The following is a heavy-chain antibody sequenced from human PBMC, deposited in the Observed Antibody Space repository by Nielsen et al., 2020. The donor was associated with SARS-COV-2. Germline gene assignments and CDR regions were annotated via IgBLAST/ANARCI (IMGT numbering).Heavy chain of an antibody. CDR2: INAGNGNT. J-gene: IGHJ4*02. CDR3: ARGPIAAAVVNY. Sequence: ASVKVSCKASGYTFTSYAMHWVRQAPGQRLEWMGWINAGNGNTKYSQKFQGRVTITRDTSASTAYMELSSLRSEDTAVYYCARGPIAAAVVNYWGQGTLVTVSS. D-gene: IGHD6-13*01. CDR1: GYTFTSYA. V-gene: IGHV1-3*01.